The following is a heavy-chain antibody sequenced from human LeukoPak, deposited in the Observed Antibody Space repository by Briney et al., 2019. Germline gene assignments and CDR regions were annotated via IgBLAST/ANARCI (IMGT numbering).Heavy chain of an antibody. CDR2: INSDGSST. D-gene: IGHD4-17*01. CDR3: ASEDYGDYDTFDY. J-gene: IGHJ4*02. CDR1: GFTFSSYW. Sequence: GSLRLSCAASGFTFSSYWMHWVRQAPGNGLVWVSRINSDGSSTSYADSVKGRFTISRDNAKNTLYLQMNSLRAEDTAVYYCASEDYGDYDTFDYWGQGTLVTVSS. V-gene: IGHV3-74*01.